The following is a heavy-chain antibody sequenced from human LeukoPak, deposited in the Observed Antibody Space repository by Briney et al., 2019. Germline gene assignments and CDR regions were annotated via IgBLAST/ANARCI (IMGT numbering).Heavy chain of an antibody. D-gene: IGHD2-15*01. V-gene: IGHV1-2*06. J-gene: IGHJ4*02. CDR2: INPNSGGT. CDR1: GYTLTGYY. Sequence: PSVKVSCKASGYTLTGYYMHWVRQAPGQGLECMGRINPNSGGTNYAQKFQGRVTMTRDTSISTAYMELSRLRSDDTAVYYCARGSSGYCSGGSCYPPGYWGQGTLVTVSS. CDR3: ARGSSGYCSGGSCYPPGY.